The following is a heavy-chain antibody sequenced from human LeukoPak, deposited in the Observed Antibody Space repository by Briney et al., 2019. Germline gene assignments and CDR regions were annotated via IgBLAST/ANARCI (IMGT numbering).Heavy chain of an antibody. D-gene: IGHD3-22*01. CDR3: AKEGHYYYDSSGYHFDY. CDR2: ISYDGSNK. Sequence: GGSLRLSCAASGFTFSSYGMHWVRQAPGKGLEWVAVISYDGSNKYYADSVKGRFTISRDNSKNTLYLQMNSLRAEDTAVYYCAKEGHYYYDSSGYHFDYWGQGTLVTVSS. CDR1: GFTFSSYG. V-gene: IGHV3-30*18. J-gene: IGHJ4*02.